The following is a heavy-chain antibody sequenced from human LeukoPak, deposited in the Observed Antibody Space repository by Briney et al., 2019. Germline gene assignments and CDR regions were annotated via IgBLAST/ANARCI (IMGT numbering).Heavy chain of an antibody. CDR1: GFTFSSYW. Sequence: PGGSLRLSCAASGFTFSSYWMHWVRQAPGKGLVWVSRINSVGSSTSYADSVKGRFTISRDNAKNTLYLQMNSLRAEDTAVYYCARDGHSSGWYAQNWFDPWGQGTLVTVSS. CDR2: INSVGSST. V-gene: IGHV3-74*01. J-gene: IGHJ5*02. CDR3: ARDGHSSGWYAQNWFDP. D-gene: IGHD6-19*01.